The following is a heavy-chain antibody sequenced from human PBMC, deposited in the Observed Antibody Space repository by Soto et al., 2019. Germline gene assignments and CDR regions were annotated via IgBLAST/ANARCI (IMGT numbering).Heavy chain of an antibody. J-gene: IGHJ4*02. CDR2: IYPGDSDT. D-gene: IGHD3-22*01. Sequence: GESLKISCKGSGYSFTSYWIGWVRQMPGKGLEWMGIIYPGDSDTRYSPSLQGQVTISADKSISTAYLQWSSLKASDTAMYYCARDGAYYYDSSGYLPFDYWGQGTLVTVSS. CDR1: GYSFTSYW. V-gene: IGHV5-51*01. CDR3: ARDGAYYYDSSGYLPFDY.